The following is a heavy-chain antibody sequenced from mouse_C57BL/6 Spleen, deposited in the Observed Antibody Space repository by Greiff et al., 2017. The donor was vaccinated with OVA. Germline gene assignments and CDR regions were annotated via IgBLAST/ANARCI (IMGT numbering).Heavy chain of an antibody. J-gene: IGHJ2*01. CDR1: GFTFSSYA. Sequence: EVKLQESGGGLVKPGGSLKLSCAASGFTFSSYAMSWVRQTPEQRLEWVATISDGGSYTYYPDNVKGRFTISRDNAKNNLYLQMSQLKAEDTAVYDCAREDYGSSYGYWGQGTTLTVSS. CDR3: AREDYGSSYGY. CDR2: ISDGGSYT. D-gene: IGHD1-1*01. V-gene: IGHV5-4*01.